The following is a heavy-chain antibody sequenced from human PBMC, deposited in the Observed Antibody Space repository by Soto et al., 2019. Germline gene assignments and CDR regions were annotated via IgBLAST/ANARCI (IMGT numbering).Heavy chain of an antibody. J-gene: IGHJ4*02. CDR3: ASQGYCSGGRCYALDC. Sequence: QVQLVESGGGVVQPGRSLRLSCAASGLTFSRFAMHWVRQDPGKGLEWVAVISHDGSNKDYADSVKGRFTISRDNSKNTLFLKMNSLRTEDTTVYYCASQGYCSGGRCYALDCWGQGTLVSVSS. V-gene: IGHV3-30-3*01. CDR1: GLTFSRFA. D-gene: IGHD2-15*01. CDR2: ISHDGSNK.